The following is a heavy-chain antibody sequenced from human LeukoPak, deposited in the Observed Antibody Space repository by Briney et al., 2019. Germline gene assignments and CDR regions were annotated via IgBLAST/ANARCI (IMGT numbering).Heavy chain of an antibody. J-gene: IGHJ4*02. CDR2: ISSSSSYI. Sequence: GGSLRLSCAASGFTFSSYSMNWVRQAPGKGLEWVSSISSSSSYIYYADSVKGRFTISRDNAKNSLFLQMDSLRAEDTAVYYCARGRMLYYYDSSGYPFDYWGQGSLVTVSS. V-gene: IGHV3-21*01. D-gene: IGHD3-22*01. CDR3: ARGRMLYYYDSSGYPFDY. CDR1: GFTFSSYS.